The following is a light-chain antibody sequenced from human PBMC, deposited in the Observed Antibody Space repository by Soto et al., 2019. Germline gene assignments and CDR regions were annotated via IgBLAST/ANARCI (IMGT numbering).Light chain of an antibody. CDR3: CSYAGSRTYV. CDR2: EGS. CDR1: SRDVGIYNL. V-gene: IGLV2-23*01. J-gene: IGLJ1*01. Sequence: QSVLTQPASVSGSPGQSITISCTGTSRDVGIYNLVSWYQQHPGKAPKLMIYEGSKRPSGVSNRFSGSKSGNTASLTISGLQAEDEADYYCCSYAGSRTYVFGTGTKLTVL.